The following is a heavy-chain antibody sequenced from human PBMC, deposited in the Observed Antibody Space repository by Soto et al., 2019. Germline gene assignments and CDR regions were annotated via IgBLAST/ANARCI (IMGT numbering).Heavy chain of an antibody. Sequence: QVQLQESGPGLVKPSQTLSLTCTVSGGSISSGGYYWSWIRQHPGKGLEWIGYIYYSGSTYYNPSLQSLVTISGDTSKNQFSLKLSSVTAADTAVYYCASAAHYSSPFRWFDPWGQGPLVTVSS. CDR1: GGSISSGGYY. CDR2: IYYSGST. V-gene: IGHV4-31*01. J-gene: IGHJ5*02. CDR3: ASAAHYSSPFRWFDP. D-gene: IGHD6-13*01.